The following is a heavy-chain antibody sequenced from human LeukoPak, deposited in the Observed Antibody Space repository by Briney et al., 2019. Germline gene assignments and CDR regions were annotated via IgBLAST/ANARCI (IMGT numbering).Heavy chain of an antibody. J-gene: IGHJ4*02. CDR2: IPYDGSNK. V-gene: IGHV3-30*09. Sequence: PGRSLRLSCAASVFTFSSYDMYWVRQAPGKGREWVAVIPYDGSNKYYADSVKGRFAISRDNSKNTVYLQMNSLRVEDTAVYYCARANTPFADYWGQGTLVTVSS. D-gene: IGHD2-2*02. CDR1: VFTFSSYD. CDR3: ARANTPFADY.